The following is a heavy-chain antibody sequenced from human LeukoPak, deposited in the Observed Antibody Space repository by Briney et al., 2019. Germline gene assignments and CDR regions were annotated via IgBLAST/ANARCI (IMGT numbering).Heavy chain of an antibody. J-gene: IGHJ4*02. D-gene: IGHD6-13*01. V-gene: IGHV3-30*18. CDR2: ISYDGSNK. CDR1: GFTFSSYG. Sequence: PGGSLRLSCAASGFTFSSYGMHWVRQAPGKGLEWVAVISYDGSNKYYADSVKGRFTISRDNSKNTLYLQMNSLRAEDTAVYYCAKGSGSSWYDYFDYWGQGTLVTVSS. CDR3: AKGSGSSWYDYFDY.